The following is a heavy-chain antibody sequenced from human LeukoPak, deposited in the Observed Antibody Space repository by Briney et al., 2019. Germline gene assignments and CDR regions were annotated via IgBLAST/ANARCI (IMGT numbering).Heavy chain of an antibody. CDR1: GYSFTNFC. Sequence: GESLKISCEASGYSFTNFCVAWVRQMPGKGLEWMGSIYPGDSDTRYSPSFQGQVTISADKSISTAYLQWSSLKASDTAMYYCARQYGDFPFDYWGQGTLVTVSS. V-gene: IGHV5-51*01. CDR3: ARQYGDFPFDY. D-gene: IGHD4-17*01. J-gene: IGHJ4*02. CDR2: IYPGDSDT.